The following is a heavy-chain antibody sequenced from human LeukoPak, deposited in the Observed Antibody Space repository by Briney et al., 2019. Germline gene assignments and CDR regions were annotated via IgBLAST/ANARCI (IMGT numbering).Heavy chain of an antibody. CDR3: VRGGPSTWS. CDR2: INHGGSDT. Sequence: PGGSLGLSWAASGFTSKFYWMHWARQVQGGGPVWVSRINHGGSDTIYADSVRGRFTISRDDAKNTLYLQMNNLRAEDTAVYYCVRGGPSTWSWGQGTLVTVSS. J-gene: IGHJ5*02. CDR1: GFTSKFYW. V-gene: IGHV3-74*01. D-gene: IGHD2-15*01.